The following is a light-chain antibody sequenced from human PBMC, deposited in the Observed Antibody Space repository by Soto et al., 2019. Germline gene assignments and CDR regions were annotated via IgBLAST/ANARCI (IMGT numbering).Light chain of an antibody. Sequence: DIVMTQSPATLSVSPGERATLSCRASQSVGSNLAWYQQKPGQAPRLIIYGASTRATGIPARVSDSESGTDFTLTISCLESEDFSVDYCQQYNHWARTFGQATKLEIK. V-gene: IGKV3-15*01. CDR2: GAS. CDR3: QQYNHWART. CDR1: QSVGSN. J-gene: IGKJ2*01.